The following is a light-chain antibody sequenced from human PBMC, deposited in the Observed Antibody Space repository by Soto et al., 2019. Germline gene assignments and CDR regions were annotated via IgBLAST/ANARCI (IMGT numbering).Light chain of an antibody. V-gene: IGKV2-30*01. J-gene: IGKJ3*01. Sequence: DVVMTQSPLSLPVTLGQPASISCRSSQSLVYSNGNTYLNWFHQRPGQSPRRLIYEVSNRDSGVPDRFRCSGSGTDFPLKISRVEAEDVGIYYCMQGTFWPFTFGPGTKVDVK. CDR1: QSLVYSNGNTY. CDR3: MQGTFWPFT. CDR2: EVS.